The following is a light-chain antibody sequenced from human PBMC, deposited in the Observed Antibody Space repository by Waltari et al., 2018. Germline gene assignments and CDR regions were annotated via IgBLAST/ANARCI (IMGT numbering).Light chain of an antibody. Sequence: EIVLTQSPATLSLSPGEIATLSSRASQSVSNFLAWYQQKPGQAPRLLIYHASNRATGIPARFSGRGSGTDFTLTISSLEPGDSAVYYCQQRANWPPLTFGGGTRVEI. CDR2: HAS. CDR3: QQRANWPPLT. CDR1: QSVSNF. V-gene: IGKV3-11*01. J-gene: IGKJ4*01.